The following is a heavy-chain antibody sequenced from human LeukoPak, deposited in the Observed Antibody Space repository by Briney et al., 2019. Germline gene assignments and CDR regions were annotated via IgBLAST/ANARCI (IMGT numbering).Heavy chain of an antibody. CDR3: ARDLRRTTFDY. D-gene: IGHD4-11*01. J-gene: IGHJ4*02. Sequence: PERSLRLSCAASRFAFNNYGMHWVRQAPGKGLEWVGVMWSEDNSQHYADSVKGRFIISKDSSKNTLYLQMNSLRAEDTAVYYCARDLRRTTFDYWGQGTLVTVSS. V-gene: IGHV3-33*01. CDR1: RFAFNNYG. CDR2: MWSEDNSQ.